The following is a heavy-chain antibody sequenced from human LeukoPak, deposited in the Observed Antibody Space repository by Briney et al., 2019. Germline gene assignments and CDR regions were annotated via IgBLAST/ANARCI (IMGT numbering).Heavy chain of an antibody. Sequence: SQTLSLTCAISGDSVSSNSAAWNWIRQSPSRGLEWLGRTYYRSKWYNEYAVFVKSRMTINPDTSKNQFSLQLNSLTPEDTDVYYCARFSRDAFDIWGQGTMVSVSS. CDR1: GDSVSSNSAA. V-gene: IGHV6-1*01. CDR2: TYYRSKWYN. J-gene: IGHJ3*02. CDR3: ARFSRDAFDI. D-gene: IGHD3-3*02.